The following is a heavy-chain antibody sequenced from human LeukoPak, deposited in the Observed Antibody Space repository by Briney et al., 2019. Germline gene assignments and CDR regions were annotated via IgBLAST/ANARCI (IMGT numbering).Heavy chain of an antibody. CDR2: ISYDGSNT. CDR3: ARFGLAAAIPRKGNYFDY. CDR1: GFTFGSYA. J-gene: IGHJ4*02. D-gene: IGHD6-13*01. V-gene: IGHV3-30-3*01. Sequence: GRSLRLSCAASGFTFGSYAMHWVREAPGKGLEWVAVISYDGSNTYYADSVKGRFTISRDNSKNTLYLQMNSLRAEDTAVYYCARFGLAAAIPRKGNYFDYWGQGTLVTVSS.